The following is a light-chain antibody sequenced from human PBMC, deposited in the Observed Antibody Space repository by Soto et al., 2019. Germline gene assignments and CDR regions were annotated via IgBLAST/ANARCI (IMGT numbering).Light chain of an antibody. Sequence: EIVLTQSPGIMSLYTGERDRLSCRASQSVSSSSLAWYQPKPGQAPRLLIYDASSRATGIPDRFSGSGSGADVTLTISRLEPEDCAVDSCQQYGTSPIPVGQGTRLEIK. J-gene: IGKJ5*01. CDR3: QQYGTSPIP. V-gene: IGKV3-20*01. CDR1: QSVSSSS. CDR2: DAS.